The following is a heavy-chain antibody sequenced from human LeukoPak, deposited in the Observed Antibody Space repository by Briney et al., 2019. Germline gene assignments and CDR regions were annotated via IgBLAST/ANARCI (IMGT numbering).Heavy chain of an antibody. D-gene: IGHD3-10*01. J-gene: IGHJ6*03. CDR3: TTDRAKWRMVREGYYYYMDV. V-gene: IGHV3-23*01. CDR1: GFTFSSYA. Sequence: PGGSLRLSCAASGFTFSSYAMSWVRQAPGKGLEWVSAISGSGGSTYYADSVKGRFTISRDSSKNTLYLQMNSLRAGDAAVYYCTTDRAKWRMVREGYYYYMDVWGKGTTVTISS. CDR2: ISGSGGST.